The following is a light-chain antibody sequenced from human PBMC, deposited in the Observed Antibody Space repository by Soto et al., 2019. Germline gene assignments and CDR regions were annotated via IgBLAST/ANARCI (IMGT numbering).Light chain of an antibody. V-gene: IGLV2-14*01. CDR1: SSDIGDSNF. CDR2: EVS. Sequence: QSALTQPASVSGSPGQSITISCTGTSSDIGDSNFVSWYQQHPGKAPKLIIFEVSTRPSGVSNRFSGSKSDNTASLTISGLQAEDEAHYYCSSPASTLSVFGGGTKLTVL. CDR3: SSPASTLSV. J-gene: IGLJ3*02.